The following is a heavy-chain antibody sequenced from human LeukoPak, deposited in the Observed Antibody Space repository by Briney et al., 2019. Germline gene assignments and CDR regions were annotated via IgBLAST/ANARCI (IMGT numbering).Heavy chain of an antibody. D-gene: IGHD3-16*01. CDR1: GFTVTGSY. J-gene: IGHJ6*04. V-gene: IGHV3-53*01. CDR3: ARGASPDV. Sequence: PGGSLRLSCAASGFTVTGSYMTWVRQAPGKGLEWVSIIYRGSGTSYTNSVRGRFTVSRDNSKNTLYLQMNSLRAEDTAVYYCARGASPDVWGKGTTVTVSS. CDR2: IYRGSGT.